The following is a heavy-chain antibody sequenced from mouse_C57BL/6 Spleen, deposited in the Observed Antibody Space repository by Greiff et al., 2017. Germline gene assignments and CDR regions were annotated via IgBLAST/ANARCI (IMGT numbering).Heavy chain of an antibody. J-gene: IGHJ4*01. CDR2: INPYNGGP. D-gene: IGHD1-3*01. V-gene: IGHV1-19*01. CDR1: GYTFTDYY. CDR3: ARMRGPHIMDD. Sequence: VQLQQSGPVLVKPGASVKMSCKASGYTFTDYYMNWVKQSHGKSLEWIGVINPYNGGPSYNQKFKGKATLTVDKSSSTAYMELNSLTSEDSAVYYCARMRGPHIMDDWGQGTSVTVSS.